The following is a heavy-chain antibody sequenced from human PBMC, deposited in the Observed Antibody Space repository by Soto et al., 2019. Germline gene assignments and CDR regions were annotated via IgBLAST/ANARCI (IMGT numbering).Heavy chain of an antibody. CDR1: GFTFSSYG. CDR2: IWYDGNYK. Sequence: GGSLTLSCAASGFTFSSYGMHWVRQTPGKGLEWVAVIWYDGNYKYYADSAKGRFTISRDNSQNTLYLQMNSLRAEDTAVYYFAREVGIRNYATDSWGQGTLVTVSS. D-gene: IGHD3-22*01. J-gene: IGHJ5*01. V-gene: IGHV3-33*01. CDR3: AREVGIRNYATDS.